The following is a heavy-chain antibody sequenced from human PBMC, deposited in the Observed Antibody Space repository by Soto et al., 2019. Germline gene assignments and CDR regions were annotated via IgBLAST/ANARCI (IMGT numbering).Heavy chain of an antibody. CDR2: IWYDGSNK. CDR3: ARDRYDPVREVVTATLDY. Sequence: QVQLVESGGGVVQPGRSLRLSCAASGFTFSSYGMHWVRQAPGKGLEWVAVIWYDGSNKYYADSVKGRFTISRDNSKNTLYLQMNSLRAEDTAVYYCARDRYDPVREVVTATLDYWGQGTLVTVSS. V-gene: IGHV3-33*01. J-gene: IGHJ4*02. CDR1: GFTFSSYG. D-gene: IGHD2-21*02.